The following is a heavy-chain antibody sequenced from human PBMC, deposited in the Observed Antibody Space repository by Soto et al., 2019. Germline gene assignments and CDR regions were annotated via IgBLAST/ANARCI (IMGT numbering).Heavy chain of an antibody. Sequence: DVQLVESGGGFKQPGGSLKLSCIASGFTFGGYHMHWVRQASGKGLEWIAYITDTSKTIFYADSVRGRFIISRDNAKNSLNLQMNSLRDDDTALYYCARDSGRGGAMDVWGQGTTVIVSS. CDR1: GFTFGGYH. CDR2: ITDTSKTI. V-gene: IGHV3-48*02. J-gene: IGHJ6*02. CDR3: ARDSGRGGAMDV. D-gene: IGHD3-10*01.